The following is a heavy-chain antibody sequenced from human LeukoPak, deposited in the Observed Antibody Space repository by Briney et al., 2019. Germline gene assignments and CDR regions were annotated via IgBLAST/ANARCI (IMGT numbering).Heavy chain of an antibody. CDR2: ISYDGSNK. CDR1: GFTFSSYA. J-gene: IGHJ4*02. Sequence: PGRSLRLSCAASGFTFSSYAMHWVRQAPGKGLEWVAVISYDGSNKYYADSVKGRFTISRDNSKNTLYLQMNSLRAEDTAVYYCARVERRRIWFGYRVDDYWGQGTLVTVSS. CDR3: ARVERRRIWFGYRVDDY. D-gene: IGHD3-10*01. V-gene: IGHV3-30-3*01.